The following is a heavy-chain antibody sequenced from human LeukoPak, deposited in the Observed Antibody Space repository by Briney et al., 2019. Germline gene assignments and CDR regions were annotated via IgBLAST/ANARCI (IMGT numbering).Heavy chain of an antibody. V-gene: IGHV3-74*01. J-gene: IGHJ6*03. CDR1: GFTFSSYW. CDR3: ARPSSSSPSWYYYYMDV. D-gene: IGHD6-13*01. CDR2: INTDGSST. Sequence: GRSLRLSCAASGFTFSSYWMHWVRQAPGKGLVWVSRINTDGSSTSYADSVKGRFTISRDNAKNTLYLQMNSLRAEDTAVYYCARPSSSSPSWYYYYMDVWGKGTTVTVSS.